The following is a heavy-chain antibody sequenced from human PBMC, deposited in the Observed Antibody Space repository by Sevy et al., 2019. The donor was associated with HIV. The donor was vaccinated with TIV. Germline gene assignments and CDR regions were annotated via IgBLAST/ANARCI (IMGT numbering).Heavy chain of an antibody. CDR2: ISSSSSTI. V-gene: IGHV3-48*01. CDR3: AREGSWGYYDSSGYLDAFDI. Sequence: GGSLRLSCAASGFTFSSYSMNWVRQAPGKGLEWVSYISSSSSTIYYADSVEGRFTISRDNAKNSLYLQMNSLRAEDTAVYYCAREGSWGYYDSSGYLDAFDIWGQGTMVTVSS. CDR1: GFTFSSYS. J-gene: IGHJ3*02. D-gene: IGHD3-22*01.